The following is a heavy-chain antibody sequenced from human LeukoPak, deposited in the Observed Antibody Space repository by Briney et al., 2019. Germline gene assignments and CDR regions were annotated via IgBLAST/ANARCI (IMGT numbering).Heavy chain of an antibody. D-gene: IGHD5-18*01. J-gene: IGHJ4*02. Sequence: ASVKVSCKASGYTFTSYDINWVRQATGQGLEWMGWMNSNSGNTGYAQKFQGRVTMTRNTSISTAYMELSSLRSEDTAVYYCARAYVDTAMARHFDYWGQGTLVTVSS. CDR3: ARAYVDTAMARHFDY. V-gene: IGHV1-8*01. CDR1: GYTFTSYD. CDR2: MNSNSGNT.